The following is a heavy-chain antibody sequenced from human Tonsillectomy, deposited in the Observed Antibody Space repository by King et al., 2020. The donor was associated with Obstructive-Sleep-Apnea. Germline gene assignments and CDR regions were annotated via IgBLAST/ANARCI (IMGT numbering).Heavy chain of an antibody. CDR3: ARGRRGSGSYPQWFQH. CDR1: GGSFSGYY. J-gene: IGHJ1*01. CDR2: INHSGST. V-gene: IGHV4-34*01. Sequence: VQLQQWGAGLLKPSETLSLTCAVYGGSFSGYYWSWIRQPPGKGLEWIGEINHSGSTNYNPSLKSRVTISVDTSKNQFSLKLSSVTAADTAVYYCARGRRGSGSYPQWFQHWGQGTLVTVSS. D-gene: IGHD1-26*01.